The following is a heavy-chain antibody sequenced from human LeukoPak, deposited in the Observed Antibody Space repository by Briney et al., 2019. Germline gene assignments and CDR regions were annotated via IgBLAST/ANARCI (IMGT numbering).Heavy chain of an antibody. V-gene: IGHV3-30*02. D-gene: IGHD1-20*01. Sequence: GGSLRLSCVASGFTFSSYGMHWVRQAPGMGLEWVAFIRYDGSNKYYADSVKGRFTISRDNSKNTLYLQMNSLRAEDTAVYYCAKDLDTWTYYFDYWGQGTLVTVSS. CDR2: IRYDGSNK. CDR3: AKDLDTWTYYFDY. J-gene: IGHJ4*02. CDR1: GFTFSSYG.